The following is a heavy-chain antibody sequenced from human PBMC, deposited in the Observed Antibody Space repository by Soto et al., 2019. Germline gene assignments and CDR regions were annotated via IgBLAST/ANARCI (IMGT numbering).Heavy chain of an antibody. J-gene: IGHJ6*02. CDR1: GFTFSSYE. CDR2: ISSSGSTI. D-gene: IGHD2-2*01. Sequence: GGSLRLSCAASGFTFSSYEMNWVRQAPGKGLEWVSYISSSGSTIYYADSVKGRFTISRDNAKNSLYLQMNSLRAEDTAVYYWARTDIVVVPAVQYYYYGIDVWVQGTTVTVSS. V-gene: IGHV3-48*03. CDR3: ARTDIVVVPAVQYYYYGIDV.